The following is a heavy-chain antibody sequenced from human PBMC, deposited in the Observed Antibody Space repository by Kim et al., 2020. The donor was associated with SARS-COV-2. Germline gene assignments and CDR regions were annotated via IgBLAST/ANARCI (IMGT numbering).Heavy chain of an antibody. J-gene: IGHJ4*02. CDR2: ISYDGSNK. Sequence: GGSLRLSCAASGFTFSSYAMHWVRQAPGKGLEWVAVISYDGSNKYYADSVKGRFTISRDNSKNTLYLQMNSLRAEDTAVYYCARESGSYSFAFDKRAYDYWGQGTLVTVSS. V-gene: IGHV3-30-3*01. CDR3: ARESGSYSFAFDKRAYDY. CDR1: GFTFSSYA. D-gene: IGHD1-26*01.